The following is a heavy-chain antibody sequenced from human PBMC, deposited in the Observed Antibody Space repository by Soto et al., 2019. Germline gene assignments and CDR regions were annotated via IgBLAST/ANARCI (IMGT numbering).Heavy chain of an antibody. CDR2: ISSSSSTI. D-gene: IGHD3-10*01. Sequence: EVPLVESGGGLVQPGGSLRLSCAASGFTFSSYSMNWVRQAPGKGLEWVSYISSSSSTIYYADSVKGRFTISRDNAKHSLYLQLNSLSAEATAVYYCARHPDRIAPIGWFGPWGQGSLVTVSS. V-gene: IGHV3-48*01. CDR1: GFTFSSYS. CDR3: ARHPDRIAPIGWFGP. J-gene: IGHJ5*02.